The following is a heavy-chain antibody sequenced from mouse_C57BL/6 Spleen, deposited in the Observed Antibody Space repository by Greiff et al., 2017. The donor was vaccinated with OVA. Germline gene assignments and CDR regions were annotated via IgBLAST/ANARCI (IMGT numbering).Heavy chain of an antibody. D-gene: IGHD1-1*01. J-gene: IGHJ2*01. V-gene: IGHV1-80*01. CDR1: GYAFSSYW. Sequence: VQLQESGAELVKPGASVKISCKASGYAFSSYWMNWVKQRPGKGLEWIGQIYPGDGDTNYNGKFKGKATLTADKSSSTAYMQLSSLTSEDSAVYFCARGGTVVAPDYWGKGTTLTVSS. CDR2: IYPGDGDT. CDR3: ARGGTVVAPDY.